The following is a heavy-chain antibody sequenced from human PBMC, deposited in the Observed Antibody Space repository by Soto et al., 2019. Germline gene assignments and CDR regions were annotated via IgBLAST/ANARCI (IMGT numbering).Heavy chain of an antibody. J-gene: IGHJ6*02. V-gene: IGHV1-8*01. D-gene: IGHD3-3*01. Sequence: ASVKVSCKASGYTFTSYDTNWVRQATGQGLEWMGWMNPNSGNTGYAQKFQGRVTMTRNTSISTAYMELSSLRSEDTAVYYCARGRYWGFWSGYPTYGMDVWGQGTTVTVS. CDR2: MNPNSGNT. CDR3: ARGRYWGFWSGYPTYGMDV. CDR1: GYTFTSYD.